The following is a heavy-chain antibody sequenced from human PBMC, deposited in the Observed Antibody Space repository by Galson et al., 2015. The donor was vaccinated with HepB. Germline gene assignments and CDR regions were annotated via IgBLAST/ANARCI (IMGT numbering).Heavy chain of an antibody. CDR3: ATAKTAMVTIWLGFDY. V-gene: IGHV1-24*01. CDR1: GHTLTELS. Sequence: SVKVSCKVSGHTLTELSMHWVRQAPGKGLEWMGGFDPEDGETIYAQKFQGRVTMTEDTSTDTAYMELSSLRSEDTAVYYCATAKTAMVTIWLGFDYWGQGTLVTVSS. J-gene: IGHJ4*02. CDR2: FDPEDGET. D-gene: IGHD5-18*01.